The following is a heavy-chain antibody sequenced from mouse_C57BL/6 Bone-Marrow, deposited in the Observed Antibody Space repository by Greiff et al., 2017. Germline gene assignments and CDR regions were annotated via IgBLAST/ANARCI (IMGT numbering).Heavy chain of an antibody. Sequence: EVKVEESGGGLVQPGGSLKLSCAASGFTFSDYYMYWVRQTPEKRLEWVAYISNGGGSTYYPDTVKGRFTISRDNAKNTLYLQMSRLKSEDTAMYYCAREGYAMDYWGQGTSVTVSS. V-gene: IGHV5-12*01. CDR3: AREGYAMDY. J-gene: IGHJ4*01. CDR2: ISNGGGST. CDR1: GFTFSDYY.